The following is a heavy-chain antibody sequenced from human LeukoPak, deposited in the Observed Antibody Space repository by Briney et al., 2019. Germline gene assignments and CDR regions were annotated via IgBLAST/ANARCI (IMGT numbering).Heavy chain of an antibody. Sequence: PGGSLRLSCAASGFTFSTSAMNWVRQAPGKGLEWVSVIGGSGDTTYYADSVRGRFTISRDNFKNTLYLQMNSLTAEDTAIYYCAKGKSFLHYYYYGMDVWGQGTTVTASS. CDR2: IGGSGDTT. D-gene: IGHD2/OR15-2a*01. CDR3: AKGKSFLHYYYYGMDV. CDR1: GFTFSTSA. J-gene: IGHJ6*02. V-gene: IGHV3-23*01.